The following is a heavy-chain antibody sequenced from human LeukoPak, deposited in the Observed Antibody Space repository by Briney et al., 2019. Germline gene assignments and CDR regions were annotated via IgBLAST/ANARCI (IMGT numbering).Heavy chain of an antibody. Sequence: GESLKISCKRSGYTFTSYWSAWVRQMPGKGLEWMGIIYPGDSDTRYSPSLQGQVTISVDKSISTAYLQWSSLKASDTAMYYCTRRIAVSGIGYYGMDVWGQGTTVTVSS. D-gene: IGHD6-19*01. CDR1: GYTFTSYW. J-gene: IGHJ6*02. CDR3: TRRIAVSGIGYYGMDV. V-gene: IGHV5-51*01. CDR2: IYPGDSDT.